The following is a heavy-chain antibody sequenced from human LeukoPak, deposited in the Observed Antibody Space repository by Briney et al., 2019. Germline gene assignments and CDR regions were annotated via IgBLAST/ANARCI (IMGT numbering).Heavy chain of an antibody. CDR1: GGSFSGYY. CDR3: ASAPTYYYDSSGYYSGRYYGMDV. V-gene: IGHV4-34*01. J-gene: IGHJ6*02. Sequence: SETLSLTCAAYGGSFSGYYWSWIRQPPGKGLEWIGEINHSGSTNYNPSLKSRVTISVDTSKNQFSLKLSSVTAADTAVYYCASAPTYYYDSSGYYSGRYYGMDVWGQGTTVTVSS. CDR2: INHSGST. D-gene: IGHD3-22*01.